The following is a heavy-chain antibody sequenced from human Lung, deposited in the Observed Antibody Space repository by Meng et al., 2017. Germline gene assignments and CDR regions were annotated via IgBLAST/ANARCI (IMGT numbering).Heavy chain of an antibody. CDR2: LGAHPGDT. CDR1: DYTFTGYG. J-gene: IGHJ4*02. D-gene: IGHD3-10*01. Sequence: HVQLLQSGAEVKQPGASLQVSCKASDYTFTGYGVGWVRQAPGQGLEWMAWLGAHPGDTSFAPKFLGRVTVTADTATATAYMELRSLRSDDTAVYYCARGTPGRSYCDYWGLGTLVTVSS. CDR3: ARGTPGRSYCDY. V-gene: IGHV1-18*01.